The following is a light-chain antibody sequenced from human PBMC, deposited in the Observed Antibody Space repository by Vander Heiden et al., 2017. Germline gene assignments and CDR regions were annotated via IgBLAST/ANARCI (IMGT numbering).Light chain of an antibody. Sequence: EIVLTQSPATLSLSPGERATLSCRASQSVSSYLAWYQQKPGQAPRLLIYDASNRATGIPARFSGSGSGTDFTLTISSLEPEDFAVYYCQQRSNWPPYTFPYGAKLEI. CDR3: QQRSNWPPYT. J-gene: IGKJ2*01. V-gene: IGKV3-11*01. CDR2: DAS. CDR1: QSVSSY.